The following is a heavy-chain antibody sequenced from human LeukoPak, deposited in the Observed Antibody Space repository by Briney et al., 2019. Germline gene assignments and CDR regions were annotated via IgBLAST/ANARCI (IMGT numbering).Heavy chain of an antibody. D-gene: IGHD3-22*01. CDR3: AKAPTPYYYDSSGPPVA. Sequence: FMKGRFTISRDNAKNSLYLQMNSLRAEDTALYYCAKAPTPYYYDSSGPPVAWGQGTLVTVSS. J-gene: IGHJ5*02. V-gene: IGHV3-9*01.